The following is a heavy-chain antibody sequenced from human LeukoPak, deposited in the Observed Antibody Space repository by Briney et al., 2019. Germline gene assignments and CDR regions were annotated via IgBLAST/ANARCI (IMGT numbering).Heavy chain of an antibody. CDR1: GFTFSGFS. Sequence: GGSLRLSCAASGFTFSGFSMSWVRQAPGKGLEWVSAISGSGGSTYYADSVKGRFTISRDNSKNTLYLQMNSLRAEDTAVYYCARNGGYYYDSSGYYQSAFDIWGQGTMVTVSS. CDR2: ISGSGGST. D-gene: IGHD3-22*01. J-gene: IGHJ3*02. V-gene: IGHV3-23*01. CDR3: ARNGGYYYDSSGYYQSAFDI.